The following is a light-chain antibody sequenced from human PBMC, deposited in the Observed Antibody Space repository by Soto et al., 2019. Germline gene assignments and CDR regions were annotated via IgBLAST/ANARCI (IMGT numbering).Light chain of an antibody. CDR3: QQRSYPIT. J-gene: IGKJ5*01. CDR1: QSVSNNY. Sequence: EIVLTQSPATLSLSPGERATLSCRASQSVSNNYLAWYQQKPGQAPRLLIYGASNRATGIPDRFSGSGSGTDFTLTISRLEPEDFAVYYCQQRSYPITFGQGTRLEIK. V-gene: IGKV3D-20*02. CDR2: GAS.